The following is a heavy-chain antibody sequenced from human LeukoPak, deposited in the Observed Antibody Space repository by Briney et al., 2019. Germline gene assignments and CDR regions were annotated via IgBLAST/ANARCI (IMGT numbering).Heavy chain of an antibody. CDR3: AKAPVTSCRGAFCYPFDY. V-gene: IGHV3-53*01. D-gene: IGHD2-15*01. CDR1: GFTVSGNY. Sequence: GGSLRLSCAVSGFTVSGNYMSWIRQGPGKGLEWVSLIYSDDTTLYAASVRGRFTISRDTSRSTLYLQMNSLRAEDAAVYYCAKAPVTSCRGAFCYPFDYWGQGTLVTVSS. CDR2: IYSDDTT. J-gene: IGHJ4*02.